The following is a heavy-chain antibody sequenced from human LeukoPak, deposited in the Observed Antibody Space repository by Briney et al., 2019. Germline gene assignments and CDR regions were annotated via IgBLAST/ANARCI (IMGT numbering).Heavy chain of an antibody. CDR2: ISYRGST. CDR3: ASFTVGATLSPFDS. Sequence: SQTLSLTCAVSGGSISSGGYSWSWIRQPPGKGLEWIGYISYRGSTYYNPSLKSRVTISIDTSKNHFSLRLTSVTAADTAVYYCASFTVGATLSPFDSWGQGTRVTVSS. J-gene: IGHJ4*02. CDR1: GGSISSGGYS. D-gene: IGHD1-26*01. V-gene: IGHV4-31*11.